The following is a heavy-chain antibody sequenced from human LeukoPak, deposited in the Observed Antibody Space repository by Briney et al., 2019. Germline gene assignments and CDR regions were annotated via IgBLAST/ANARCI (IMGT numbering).Heavy chain of an antibody. CDR3: ARGSAYYYDSSGYLREYFQH. Sequence: GRSLRLSCAASGFTFSSYAMHWVRQAPGKGLEWVAVISYDGSNKYYADSVKGRFTISRDNPKNTLYLQMNSLRAEDTAVYYCARGSAYYYDSSGYLREYFQHWGQGTPVTVSS. D-gene: IGHD3-22*01. J-gene: IGHJ1*01. CDR2: ISYDGSNK. CDR1: GFTFSSYA. V-gene: IGHV3-30*04.